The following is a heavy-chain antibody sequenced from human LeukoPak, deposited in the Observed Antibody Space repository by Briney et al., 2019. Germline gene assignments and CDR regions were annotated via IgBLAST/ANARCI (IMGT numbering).Heavy chain of an antibody. Sequence: GGSLRLSCAASGLIFSNYDMSWVRQAPGKGLEWVSGISANGRSKYYADSVRGRFTVSRDNSKNTLYLQMNRLRVGDTAVYYCAKDLYSSSSDYWGQGTLVTVSS. J-gene: IGHJ4*02. CDR3: AKDLYSSSSDY. D-gene: IGHD6-6*01. CDR2: ISANGRSK. CDR1: GLIFSNYD. V-gene: IGHV3-23*01.